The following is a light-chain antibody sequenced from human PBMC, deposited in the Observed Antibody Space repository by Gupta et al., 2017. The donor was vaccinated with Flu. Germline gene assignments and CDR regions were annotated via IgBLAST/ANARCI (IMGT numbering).Light chain of an antibody. Sequence: SLGERATISCKSSQSLLHSSNNKNYLAWYRQKPGQPPKVLIYWASTRESGVPDRFSGSGSGTDFTVTISSLQAEDVAVYFCQQYYSTPPTFGGGTKVEIK. V-gene: IGKV4-1*01. CDR2: WAS. J-gene: IGKJ4*01. CDR3: QQYYSTPPT. CDR1: QSLLHSSNNKNY.